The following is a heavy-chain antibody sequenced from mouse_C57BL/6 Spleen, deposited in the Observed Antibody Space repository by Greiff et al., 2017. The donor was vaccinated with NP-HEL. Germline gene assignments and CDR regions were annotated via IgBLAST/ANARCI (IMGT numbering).Heavy chain of an antibody. V-gene: IGHV1-54*01. CDR3: ARTGDLPGYFDY. D-gene: IGHD2-1*01. J-gene: IGHJ2*01. CDR1: GYAFTNYL. CDR2: INPGSGGT. Sequence: QVQLQQSGAELVRPGTSVKVSCKASGYAFTNYLIEWVKQRPGQGLEWIGVINPGSGGTNYNEKFKGKATLTADKSSSTAYMQLSSLTSEDSAVYFCARTGDLPGYFDYWGQGTTLTVSS.